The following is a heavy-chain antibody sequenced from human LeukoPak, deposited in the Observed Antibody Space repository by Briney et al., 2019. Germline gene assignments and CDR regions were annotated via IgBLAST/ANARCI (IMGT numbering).Heavy chain of an antibody. CDR2: IYPGDSDT. V-gene: IGHV5-51*01. J-gene: IGHJ6*02. D-gene: IGHD2-15*01. CDR3: ASSDCSGGSCYSGRYYYYGMDV. Sequence: GESLKISCKGSGFSFTSYWIGWVRQMPGTGLEWMGIIYPGDSDTRYSPSFQGQVTISADKSISTAYLQWSSLKASDTAMYYCASSDCSGGSCYSGRYYYYGMDVWGQGTTVTVSS. CDR1: GFSFTSYW.